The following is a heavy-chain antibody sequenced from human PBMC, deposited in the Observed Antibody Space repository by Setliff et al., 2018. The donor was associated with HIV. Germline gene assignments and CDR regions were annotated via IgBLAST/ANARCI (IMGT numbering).Heavy chain of an antibody. Sequence: ASVKVSCKASGYTFTSYAMHWVRQAPGQRLEWMGWINAGNGNTKYSQKFQGRVTITRDTSASTAYMELSSLRSEDTAVYYWARAVQGAQVPAAIRWFDPWGQGTLVTVSS. J-gene: IGHJ5*02. CDR3: ARAVQGAQVPAAIRWFDP. V-gene: IGHV1-3*01. D-gene: IGHD2-2*01. CDR2: INAGNGNT. CDR1: GYTFTSYA.